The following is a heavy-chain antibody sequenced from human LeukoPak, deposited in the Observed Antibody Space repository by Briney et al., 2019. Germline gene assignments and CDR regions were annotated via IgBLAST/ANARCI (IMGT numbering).Heavy chain of an antibody. J-gene: IGHJ3*02. Sequence: PSETLSLTCTVSGGSISRGGYYWSWIRQHPGKGLEWIGYIYYSGSTYYNPSLKSRVTISVDTSKNQFSLKLSSVTAADTAVYYCARAIQTTVVTPWPIDAFDIWGQGTMVTVSS. D-gene: IGHD4-23*01. V-gene: IGHV4-31*03. CDR1: GGSISRGGYY. CDR2: IYYSGST. CDR3: ARAIQTTVVTPWPIDAFDI.